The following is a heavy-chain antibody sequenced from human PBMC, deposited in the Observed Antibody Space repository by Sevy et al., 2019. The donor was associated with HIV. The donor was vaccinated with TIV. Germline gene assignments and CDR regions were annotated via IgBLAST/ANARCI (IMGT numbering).Heavy chain of an antibody. CDR3: AREGTGRGYYYGLDV. V-gene: IGHV3-21*01. CDR1: GFTFIGYT. D-gene: IGHD1-26*01. Sequence: GGSLRLSCAASGFTFIGYTMNWVRQAPGKGLEWVSSISSTGKYIYYAESLKGRFTVSRDNADNSLYLQINSLRAEGTAIYYCAREGTGRGYYYGLDVWGQGTTVTVSS. CDR2: ISSTGKYI. J-gene: IGHJ6*02.